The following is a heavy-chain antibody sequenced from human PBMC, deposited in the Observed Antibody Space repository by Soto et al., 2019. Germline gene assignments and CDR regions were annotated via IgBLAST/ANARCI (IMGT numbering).Heavy chain of an antibody. CDR2: IKSTAAGETT. D-gene: IGHD3-10*01. V-gene: IGHV3-15*07. J-gene: IGHJ6*02. CDR3: SARGV. CDR1: GFNFINAW. Sequence: EVQLVESGGGLVEPGGSLRLSCAASGFNFINAWMHWVRQAPVKGLEWVGRIKSTAAGETTDYAAPVKGRFIISRDDSKNTLYLQITSMKMEDTAVYYCSARGVWCQGNKVTVSS.